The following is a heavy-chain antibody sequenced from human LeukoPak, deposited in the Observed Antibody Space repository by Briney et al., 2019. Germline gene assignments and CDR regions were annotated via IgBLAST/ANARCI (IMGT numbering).Heavy chain of an antibody. J-gene: IGHJ4*02. CDR1: GFTVSSNY. V-gene: IGHV3-53*01. Sequence: GGSLRLPCAASGFTVSSNYMSWVRQVPGKGLEWVSVIYSGGRTYYADSVKGRFTISRDNSKNTLYLQMNSLRAEDAAVYYCARSPDGLMGATSDWGQGALVTVSS. CDR3: ARSPDGLMGATSD. D-gene: IGHD1-26*01. CDR2: IYSGGRT.